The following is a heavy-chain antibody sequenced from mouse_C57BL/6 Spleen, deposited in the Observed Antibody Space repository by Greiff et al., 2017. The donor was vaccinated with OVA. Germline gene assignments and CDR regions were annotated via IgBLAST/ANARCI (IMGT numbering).Heavy chain of an antibody. Sequence: QVQLKQSGAELVRPGASVKLSCKASGYTFTDYYINWVKQRPGQGLEWIARIYPGSGNTYYNEKFKGKATLTAEKSSSTAYMQLSSLTSEDSAVYFCAREENYYGSRGAYWGQGTLVTVSA. V-gene: IGHV1-76*01. CDR1: GYTFTDYY. CDR3: AREENYYGSRGAY. D-gene: IGHD1-1*01. CDR2: IYPGSGNT. J-gene: IGHJ3*01.